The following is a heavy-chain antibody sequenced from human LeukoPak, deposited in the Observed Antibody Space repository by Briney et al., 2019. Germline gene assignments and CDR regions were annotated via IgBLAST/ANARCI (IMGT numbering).Heavy chain of an antibody. CDR3: ARQRETGHPTTLDY. CDR1: GASVSSGSYY. J-gene: IGHJ4*02. D-gene: IGHD1-7*01. CDR2: IYYSGST. Sequence: SETLSLTCTVSGASVSSGSYYWSWIRQPPGKRLEWIGYIYYSGSTNYNPSLKSRVTISVDTSKNQFSLKLSSVTAADTAVYYCARQRETGHPTTLDYWGQGTLVTVSS. V-gene: IGHV4-61*01.